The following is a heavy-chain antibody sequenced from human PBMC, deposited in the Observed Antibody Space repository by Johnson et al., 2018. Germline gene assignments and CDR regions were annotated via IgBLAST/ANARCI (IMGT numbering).Heavy chain of an antibody. Sequence: VQLVQSGGGLVQPGGSLRLSCAASGFTFSSYAMSWVRQAPGKGLEWVSIIRNGGGSTHYAASVKGRFTISRDNSQNTLYLQMNSRRPEDTAVYYCAKEIHYYDGSGYSSRADWGQGTLVTVSS. D-gene: IGHD3-22*01. V-gene: IGHV3-23*04. CDR2: IRNGGGST. CDR1: GFTFSSYA. CDR3: AKEIHYYDGSGYSSRAD. J-gene: IGHJ1*01.